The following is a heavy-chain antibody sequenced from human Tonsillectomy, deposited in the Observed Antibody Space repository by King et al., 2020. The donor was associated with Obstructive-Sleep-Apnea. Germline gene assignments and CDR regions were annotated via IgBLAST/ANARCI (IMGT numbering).Heavy chain of an antibody. CDR1: GFTVSGKY. V-gene: IGHV3-66*01. D-gene: IGHD2-2*01. CDR2: ICIGGST. J-gene: IGHJ2*01. Sequence: VQLVESGGGLVQPGGSLRLSCAASGFTVSGKYMSWVRQAPGKGLEWVSIICIGGSTYYADSVKGRFTISRDNSKNTLFLQMNNLRAEDTAVYYCARDTRGASSSTPRSFDLWGRGTLVTVSS. CDR3: ARDTRGASSSTPRSFDL.